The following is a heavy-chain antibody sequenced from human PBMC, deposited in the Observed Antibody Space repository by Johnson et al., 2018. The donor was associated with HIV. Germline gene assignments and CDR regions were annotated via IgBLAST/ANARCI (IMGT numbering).Heavy chain of an antibody. J-gene: IGHJ3*02. CDR1: GFTFSDYY. CDR2: IHSDGSNE. V-gene: IGHV3-30*02. D-gene: IGHD5-24*01. CDR3: ASGRGSDGNNPTGAFDI. Sequence: QVQLVESGGGLVKPGGSLRLSCAASGFTFSDYYMSWIRQAPGKGLEWVSFIHSDGSNEYYADSVKGRFTISRDNSKNTLYLQMNSLRAEDTAVYYGASGRGSDGNNPTGAFDIWGQGTMVTVSS.